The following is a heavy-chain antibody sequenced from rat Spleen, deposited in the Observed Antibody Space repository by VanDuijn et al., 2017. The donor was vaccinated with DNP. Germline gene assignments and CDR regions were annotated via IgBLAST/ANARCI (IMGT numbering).Heavy chain of an antibody. CDR1: GFTFSNYY. CDR2: INYDGTRT. V-gene: IGHV5-20*01. D-gene: IGHD4-3*01. Sequence: EVQLVESGGGLVQPGRSLKLSCAASGFTFSNYYMAWVRQAPRKGLEWVAAINYDGTRTYYRDSVKGRFTISRDNARSILYLQMDSLGSEDTATYYCTTDNSGLNWFAFWGQGTLVTVSS. CDR3: TTDNSGLNWFAF. J-gene: IGHJ3*01.